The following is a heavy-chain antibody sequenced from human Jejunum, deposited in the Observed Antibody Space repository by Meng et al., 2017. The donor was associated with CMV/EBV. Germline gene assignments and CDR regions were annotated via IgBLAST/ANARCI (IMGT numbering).Heavy chain of an antibody. CDR2: INSDGIAT. CDR3: ARGFGTEFYSPPYY. J-gene: IGHJ4*02. D-gene: IGHD4-11*01. Sequence: GFTFSDYWMHWVRQAPGKGLVWVSRINSDGIATNYADSVKGRFTISRDNAKNTLFLQMDGLRAEDTSLYYCARGFGTEFYSPPYYWSQGTLVTVSS. CDR1: GFTFSDYW. V-gene: IGHV3-74*01.